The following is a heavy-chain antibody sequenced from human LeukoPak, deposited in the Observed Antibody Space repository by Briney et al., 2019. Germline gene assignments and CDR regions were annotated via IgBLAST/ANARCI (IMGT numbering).Heavy chain of an antibody. CDR2: ISAYNGNT. CDR3: AREGSWGYDFWSVRSSGVDY. J-gene: IGHJ4*02. CDR1: GGTFTSYG. V-gene: IGHV1-18*01. Sequence: ASVKVSCKASGGTFTSYGISWVRQAPGQGLEWMGWISAYNGNTNYAQKLQGRVAMTTDTSTSTAYMELRSLRSDDTAVYYCAREGSWGYDFWSVRSSGVDYWGQGTLVTVSS. D-gene: IGHD3-3*01.